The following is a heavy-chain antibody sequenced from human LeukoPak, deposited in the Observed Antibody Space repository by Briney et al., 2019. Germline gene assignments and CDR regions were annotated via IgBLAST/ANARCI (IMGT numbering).Heavy chain of an antibody. D-gene: IGHD3-9*01. Sequence: GGSLRLSCAASGFTFSSYGMSWVRQAPGKGLEWVSAISGSGGSTYYADSVKGRFTISRDNSKNTLYLQMNSLRAEDTAVYYCARDGSLDWLAGYFDYWGQGSLVTVSS. CDR3: ARDGSLDWLAGYFDY. V-gene: IGHV3-23*01. CDR2: ISGSGGST. J-gene: IGHJ4*02. CDR1: GFTFSSYG.